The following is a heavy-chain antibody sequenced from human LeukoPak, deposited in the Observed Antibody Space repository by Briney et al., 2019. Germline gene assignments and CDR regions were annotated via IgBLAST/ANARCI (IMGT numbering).Heavy chain of an antibody. Sequence: GGSLRLSCVTSGFTFSNSGMHWVRQAPGKGLEWVAFIWYDESKNSHADSVKGRFTISRDNSKNTLYLQMDSLRAEDTAVYYCARDAGERWTVDFDYWGQGTLVTVSS. J-gene: IGHJ4*02. CDR1: GFTFSNSG. CDR3: ARDAGERWTVDFDY. D-gene: IGHD3/OR15-3a*01. V-gene: IGHV3-33*01. CDR2: IWYDESKN.